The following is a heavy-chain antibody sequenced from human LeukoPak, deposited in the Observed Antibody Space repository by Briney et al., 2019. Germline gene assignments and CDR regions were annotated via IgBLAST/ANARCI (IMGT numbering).Heavy chain of an antibody. CDR1: GYTFTSYD. Sequence: ASVKVSCKASGYTFTSYDINWVRQATGQGLEWMGWMNPNSGNTGYAQKFQGRVTITRNTSISTAYMELSSLRSEDTAVYYCARGDLRACCGGDCLDAFDIWGQGTMVTVSS. J-gene: IGHJ3*02. D-gene: IGHD2-21*02. CDR3: ARGDLRACCGGDCLDAFDI. V-gene: IGHV1-8*03. CDR2: MNPNSGNT.